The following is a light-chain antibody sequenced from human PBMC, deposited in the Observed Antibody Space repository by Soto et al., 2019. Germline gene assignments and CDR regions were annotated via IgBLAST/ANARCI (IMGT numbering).Light chain of an antibody. V-gene: IGKV1-9*01. CDR2: SAS. J-gene: IGKJ3*01. Sequence: DIQLTQSPSFLSASVGDRVTITCRASQGISNYVAWYQQRPGKAPKLLIYSASTLQSGVPSRFSGGGSGTEFTLTIDLQPEDFATYCCQQFRSYPPTFGPGTKVDV. CDR1: QGISNY. CDR3: QQFRSYPPT.